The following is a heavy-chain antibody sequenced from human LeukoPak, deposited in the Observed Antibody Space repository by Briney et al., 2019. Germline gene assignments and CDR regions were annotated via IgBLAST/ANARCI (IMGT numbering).Heavy chain of an antibody. Sequence: GGSLRLSCAASGFTFSNFWMNWVRQSPGKGLEWVANIKQDGSEKYYVDSVKGRFTISRDNAKNSLYLQMNSLRAEDTAVYYCARDMGALGYSSSWFDSWGQGTLVTVSS. J-gene: IGHJ5*01. CDR2: IKQDGSEK. CDR3: ARDMGALGYSSSWFDS. D-gene: IGHD6-13*01. CDR1: GFTFSNFW. V-gene: IGHV3-7*01.